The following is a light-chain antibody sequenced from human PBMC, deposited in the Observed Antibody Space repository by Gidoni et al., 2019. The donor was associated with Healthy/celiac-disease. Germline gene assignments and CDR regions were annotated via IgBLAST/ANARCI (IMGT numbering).Light chain of an antibody. CDR2: GAS. CDR3: QQYNNWPLS. V-gene: IGKV3-15*01. Sequence: EIVMTQSPATLSVSSGERATLSCRASQSVSSNLAWYQQKPGQAPRLLIYGASTRATGIPARFSGSGSGTEFTLTISSLQSEDFAIYYCQQYNNWPLSFGQXTKVEIK. CDR1: QSVSSN. J-gene: IGKJ1*01.